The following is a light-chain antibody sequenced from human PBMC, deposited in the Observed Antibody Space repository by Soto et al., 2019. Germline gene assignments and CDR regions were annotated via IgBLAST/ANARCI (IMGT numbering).Light chain of an antibody. Sequence: EIVLTQSPGTLSLSPGERATLSCRASQSVSSCYLAWYQQKPGQAPRLIIYGASSRATGIPDRFSGSGSGTDFTLTISRLEPEDFAVYYCQQYGSSPLTFGGGTKVDI. CDR3: QQYGSSPLT. CDR1: QSVSSCY. J-gene: IGKJ4*01. V-gene: IGKV3-20*01. CDR2: GAS.